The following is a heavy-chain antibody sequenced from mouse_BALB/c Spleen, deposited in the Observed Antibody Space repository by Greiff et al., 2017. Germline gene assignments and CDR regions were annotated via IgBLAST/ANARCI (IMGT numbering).Heavy chain of an antibody. CDR2: IRSKSNNYET. Sequence: EVQLVESGGGLVQPKGSLKLSCAASGFTFNTYAMNWVRQAPGKGLEWVARIRSKSNNYETYYADSVKDRFTISRDDSQSMLYLQMNNLKTEDTAMYYCGRDYYGSSYVGFAYWGQGTLVTVSA. V-gene: IGHV10-1*02. J-gene: IGHJ3*01. CDR3: GRDYYGSSYVGFAY. CDR1: GFTFNTYA. D-gene: IGHD1-1*01.